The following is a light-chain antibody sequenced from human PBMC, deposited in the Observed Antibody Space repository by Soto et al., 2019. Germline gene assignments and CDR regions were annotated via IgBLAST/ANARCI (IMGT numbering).Light chain of an antibody. Sequence: AIQLTQSPSSLSASVGDRVTITCRASQGISSAFAWYQQKPGKAPQLLIYDASCLESGVPSRFSGSGSGTDFTLTISSLQPEEFATYFCQQFNSYLFTFGPGTKVDIK. J-gene: IGKJ3*01. CDR3: QQFNSYLFT. V-gene: IGKV1-13*02. CDR2: DAS. CDR1: QGISSA.